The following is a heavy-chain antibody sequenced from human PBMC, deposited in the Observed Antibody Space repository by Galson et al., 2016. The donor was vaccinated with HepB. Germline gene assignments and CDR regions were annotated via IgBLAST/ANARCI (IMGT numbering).Heavy chain of an antibody. CDR2: IWYDGSRR. CDR3: ARVSGVAAGGTILSGGY. V-gene: IGHV3-33*01. D-gene: IGHD6-13*01. Sequence: SLRLSCAASGFTFSSYAMHWVRQTPGKGLESVALIWYDGSRRFYGDSVKGRFTISRDNSKNTLHLQMNSLRAEDTAVYYCARVSGVAAGGTILSGGYWGQGTLVTVSS. J-gene: IGHJ4*02. CDR1: GFTFSSYA.